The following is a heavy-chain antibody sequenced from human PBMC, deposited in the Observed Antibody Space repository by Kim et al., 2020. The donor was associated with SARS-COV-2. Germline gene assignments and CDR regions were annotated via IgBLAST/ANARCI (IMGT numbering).Heavy chain of an antibody. CDR1: GFTFGNYW. CDR2: IKHDGSEK. J-gene: IGHJ3*01. CDR3: ARDANSHDV. Sequence: GGSLRLSCAASGFTFGNYWMNWVRPAPGKGLEWVANIKHDGSEKFYVDAVKGRFSISRDNAKNSLYLQMNSLRADDTALYYCARDANSHDVWGQGTMVTVSS. V-gene: IGHV3-7*03.